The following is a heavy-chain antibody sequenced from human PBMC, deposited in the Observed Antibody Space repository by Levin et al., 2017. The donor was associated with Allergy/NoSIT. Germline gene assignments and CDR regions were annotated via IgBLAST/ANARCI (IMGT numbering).Heavy chain of an antibody. Sequence: PSETLSLTCAVYGGSFSGYYWSWIRQPPGKGLEWIGEINHSGSTNYNPSLKSRVTISVDTSKNQFSLKLSSVTAADTAVYYCARRLYYYDSSGYYSKPDYYFDYWGQGTLVTVSS. CDR2: INHSGST. J-gene: IGHJ4*02. CDR1: GGSFSGYY. D-gene: IGHD3-22*01. V-gene: IGHV4-34*01. CDR3: ARRLYYYDSSGYYSKPDYYFDY.